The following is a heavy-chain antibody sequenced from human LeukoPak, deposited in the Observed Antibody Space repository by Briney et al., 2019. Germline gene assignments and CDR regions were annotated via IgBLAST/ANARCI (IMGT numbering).Heavy chain of an antibody. V-gene: IGHV4-59*12. Sequence: SETLSLTCTVSGGSISSYYWSWIRQPPGKGLEWIGYIYYRGSTNYNPSLKSRVTISVDTSKNQLSLKLTSVTAADTAVYYCATSALDYGDFDSLFDYWGQGTLVTVSS. CDR2: IYYRGST. CDR1: GGSISSYY. D-gene: IGHD4-17*01. J-gene: IGHJ4*02. CDR3: ATSALDYGDFDSLFDY.